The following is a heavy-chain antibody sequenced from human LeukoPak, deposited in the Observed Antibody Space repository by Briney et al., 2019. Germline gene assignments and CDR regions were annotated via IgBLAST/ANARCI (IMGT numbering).Heavy chain of an antibody. CDR3: ARGVTTDY. Sequence: SETLSLTCTVSGASISTYYWSWIRQSPGKGLEWIGFIYYTGTTDYNLSLKSRVTISVDTSKNQFSLKLSSVTAADTAVYYCARGVTTDYWGQGTLVTVSS. J-gene: IGHJ4*02. CDR2: IYYTGTT. V-gene: IGHV4-59*12. D-gene: IGHD3-22*01. CDR1: GASISTYY.